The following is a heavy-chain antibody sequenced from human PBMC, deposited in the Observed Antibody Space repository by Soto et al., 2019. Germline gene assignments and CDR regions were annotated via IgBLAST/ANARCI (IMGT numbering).Heavy chain of an antibody. CDR1: GYTFTSYV. CDR3: ARGGDIVLMVYARDYYYGTHV. D-gene: IGHD2-8*01. V-gene: IGHV1-8*01. Sequence: ASVKVSCKACGYTFTSYVINWVRQATGQGLEWMGWMNPNSGNTGYARKFQGRVTMTRNTSISTAYMELSSLRSEDTAVYYCARGGDIVLMVYARDYYYGTHVWRQGPTGTV. J-gene: IGHJ6*02. CDR2: MNPNSGNT.